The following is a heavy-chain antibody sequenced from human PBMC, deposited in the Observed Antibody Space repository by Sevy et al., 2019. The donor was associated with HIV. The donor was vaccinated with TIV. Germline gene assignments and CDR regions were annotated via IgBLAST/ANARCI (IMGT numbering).Heavy chain of an antibody. D-gene: IGHD6-13*01. Sequence: GGSLRLSCVVSGLTFDDYAMHWVRRPPGKGLEWVSGITWNSGGIGYADSVKGRFTISRDNAKKSLYLQMNSLRIEDTAFYYCAGGAAAGHWFDSWGQGTLVTVSS. V-gene: IGHV3-9*01. CDR2: ITWNSGGI. J-gene: IGHJ5*01. CDR3: AGGAAAGHWFDS. CDR1: GLTFDDYA.